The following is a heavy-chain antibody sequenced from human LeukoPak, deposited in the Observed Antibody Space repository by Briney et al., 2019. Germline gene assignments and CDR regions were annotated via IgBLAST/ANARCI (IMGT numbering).Heavy chain of an antibody. CDR1: GFTFSSYW. J-gene: IGHJ4*02. CDR2: IKQDGSEK. D-gene: IGHD1-1*01. V-gene: IGHV3-7*01. CDR3: AREYRDNWNDRKDFDY. Sequence: GGSLRLSCAASGFTFSSYWMSWVRQAPGKGLEWVANIKQDGSEKYYVDSVKGRFTISRDNAKNSLYLQMNSLRAEDTAVYYCAREYRDNWNDRKDFDYWGQGTLVTVSS.